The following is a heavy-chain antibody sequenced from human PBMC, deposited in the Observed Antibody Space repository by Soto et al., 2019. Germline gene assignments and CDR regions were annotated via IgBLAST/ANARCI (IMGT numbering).Heavy chain of an antibody. V-gene: IGHV3-30-3*01. CDR1: GFTFSSYA. CDR3: ARDSAMGSGWLGWFDP. D-gene: IGHD6-19*01. CDR2: ISYDGSNK. J-gene: IGHJ5*02. Sequence: PVGSLRLSCAASGFTFSSYAMHWVRQAPGKGLEWVAVISYDGSNKYYADSVKGRFTISRDNSKNTLYLQMNSLRAEDTAVYYCARDSAMGSGWLGWFDPWGQGTLVTVS.